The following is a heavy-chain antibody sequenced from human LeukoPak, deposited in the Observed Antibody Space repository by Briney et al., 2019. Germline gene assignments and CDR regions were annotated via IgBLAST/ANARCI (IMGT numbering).Heavy chain of an antibody. J-gene: IGHJ5*02. CDR2: IYHSGST. D-gene: IGHD6-19*01. CDR1: GGSISGYY. Sequence: PSETLSLTCTVSGGSISGYYWSWIRQTPGKGLECIGIIYHSGSTYYNPSLKSRVAMSVDTSKNLFSLNLSSVTAADTAVYYCARHERIGWRFNWFDPWGQGILVTVSS. CDR3: ARHERIGWRFNWFDP. V-gene: IGHV4-59*04.